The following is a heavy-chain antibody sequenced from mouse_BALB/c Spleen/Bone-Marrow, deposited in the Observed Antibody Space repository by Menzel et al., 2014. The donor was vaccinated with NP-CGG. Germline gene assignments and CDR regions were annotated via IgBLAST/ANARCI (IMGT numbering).Heavy chain of an antibody. CDR2: IWSDGST. D-gene: IGHD1-2*01. Sequence: VQLQQSGPGLVSPSQRPSITCTVSGFSLTSYGVHWVRQPPGKGLEWLVVIWSDGSTTYNSALKSRLSISKDNSKSQVFLKMNSLQTDDTAMYYCARSLRAYAMDYWGQGTSVTVSS. CDR1: GFSLTSYG. CDR3: ARSLRAYAMDY. J-gene: IGHJ4*01. V-gene: IGHV2-6*02.